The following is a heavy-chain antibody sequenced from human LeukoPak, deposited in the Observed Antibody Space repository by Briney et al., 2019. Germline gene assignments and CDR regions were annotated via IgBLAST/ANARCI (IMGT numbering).Heavy chain of an antibody. D-gene: IGHD2-2*01. Sequence: SVKISCKASGGTFSSYAISWVRQAPGQGLEWMGRIIPIFGIANYAQKFQGRVTITADKSTSTAYMELSSLRSEDTAVYYCAKGYCSSTSCYADGMDVWGQGTTVTVSS. CDR2: IIPIFGIA. CDR1: GGTFSSYA. J-gene: IGHJ6*02. CDR3: AKGYCSSTSCYADGMDV. V-gene: IGHV1-69*04.